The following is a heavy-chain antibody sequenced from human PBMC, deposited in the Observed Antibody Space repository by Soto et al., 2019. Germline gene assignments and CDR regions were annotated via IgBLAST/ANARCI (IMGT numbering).Heavy chain of an antibody. CDR2: IRSKAYGGTT. CDR1: GFTFGDYA. D-gene: IGHD5-18*01. V-gene: IGHV3-49*03. Sequence: GGSLRLSCTASGFTFGDYAMSWFRQAPGKGLEWVGFIRSKAYGGTTEYAASVKGRFTISRDDSKSIAYLQMNSLKTEDTAVSYCTMAAINYTAMVSFDYWGQGTLVTVSS. J-gene: IGHJ4*02. CDR3: TMAAINYTAMVSFDY.